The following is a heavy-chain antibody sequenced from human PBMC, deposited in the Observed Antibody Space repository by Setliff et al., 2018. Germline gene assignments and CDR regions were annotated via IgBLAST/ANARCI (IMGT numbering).Heavy chain of an antibody. D-gene: IGHD1-26*01. Sequence: SETLSLTCAASGDFIRDYYWNWIRQSPGKGLEWIGYIYYRGTTNYNSSLKSRVTISIDMSKNQFSLKLSSATAADTAVYFCAAVGIDAGGGWFDPWGHGIPVTVSS. CDR2: IYYRGTT. J-gene: IGHJ5*02. V-gene: IGHV4-59*01. CDR3: AAVGIDAGGGWFDP. CDR1: GDFIRDYY.